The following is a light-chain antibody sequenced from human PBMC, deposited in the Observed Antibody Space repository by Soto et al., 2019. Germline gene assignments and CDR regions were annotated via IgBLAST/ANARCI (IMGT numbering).Light chain of an antibody. J-gene: IGKJ4*01. CDR3: QQRSSWPLT. V-gene: IGKV3-11*01. Sequence: EIVLTQSPATLSLSPGDRATLSCRASQTVSSYLAWYRQKRGQAPRLLIYYASNRATDIPTRFSGSGSGTNFPLSISNLEPEDLAVYYCQQRSSWPLTFGGGNKVEI. CDR2: YAS. CDR1: QTVSSY.